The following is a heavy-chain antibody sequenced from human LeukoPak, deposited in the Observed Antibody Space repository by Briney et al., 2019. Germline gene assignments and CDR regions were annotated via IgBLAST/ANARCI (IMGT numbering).Heavy chain of an antibody. Sequence: GGSLRLSCAASGFTFSSYSMNWVRQAPGKGLEWVSSISSSSSYIYYADSVTGRFTISRDNAKNSLYLQMNSLRAEDTAVYYCARDAARGYCSSTSCYSYYYGMDVWGQGTTVTVSS. J-gene: IGHJ6*02. D-gene: IGHD2-2*01. CDR3: ARDAARGYCSSTSCYSYYYGMDV. CDR1: GFTFSSYS. CDR2: ISSSSSYI. V-gene: IGHV3-21*01.